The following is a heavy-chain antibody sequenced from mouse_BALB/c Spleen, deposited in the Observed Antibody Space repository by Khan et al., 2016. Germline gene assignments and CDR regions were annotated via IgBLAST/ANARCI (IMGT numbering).Heavy chain of an antibody. J-gene: IGHJ2*01. Sequence: QVQLQQSGAELMKPGASVKISCKATGYTFSSYWIEWVKQRPGHGLEWIGEILPGSDSTNYDEKFKGKATFTADTSSNTAYMQLSSLTSEDSAVYYCASSGLYFDYWGQGTTLTVSS. CDR3: ASSGLYFDY. CDR2: ILPGSDST. CDR1: GYTFSSYW. D-gene: IGHD3-1*01. V-gene: IGHV1-9*01.